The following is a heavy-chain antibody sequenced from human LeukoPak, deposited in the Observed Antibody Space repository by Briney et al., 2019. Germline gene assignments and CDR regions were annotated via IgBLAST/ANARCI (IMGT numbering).Heavy chain of an antibody. CDR3: ATGYDYVWGSYRCD. CDR1: GYTFTDYY. D-gene: IGHD3-16*02. V-gene: IGHV1-69-2*01. J-gene: IGHJ4*02. Sequence: ASVKVSCKASGYTFTDYYIHWVQQAPGKGPEWVGRVDPEDGETIYADKLQGRVTISADTSTDTAYMELSSLRSEDTAVYYCATGYDYVWGSYRCDWGQGTLVTVSS. CDR2: VDPEDGET.